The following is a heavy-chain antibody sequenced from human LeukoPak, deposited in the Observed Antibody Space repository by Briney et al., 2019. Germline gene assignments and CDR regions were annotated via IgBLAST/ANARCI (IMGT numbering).Heavy chain of an antibody. V-gene: IGHV3-15*01. CDR1: GFTFSNVW. D-gene: IGHD3-16*02. CDR2: IKNKADGGTT. J-gene: IGHJ4*02. CDR3: STDVPFTAGGAIVY. Sequence: GGSLRLSCAASGFTFSNVWMTWVRQAPGKGLEWVGHIKNKADGGTTDYAAPVKGRFTISGDDSKNTMYLQMNSLKTEDTAVYYCSTDVPFTAGGAIVYWGQGTLVTVSS.